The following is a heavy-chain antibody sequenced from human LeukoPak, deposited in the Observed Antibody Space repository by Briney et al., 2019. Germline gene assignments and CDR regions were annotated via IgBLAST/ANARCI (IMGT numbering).Heavy chain of an antibody. D-gene: IGHD3-16*02. CDR1: GFPFNRYV. CDR2: ISGSGGLI. J-gene: IGHJ3*02. V-gene: IGHV3-23*01. Sequence: GGSLRLSCAASGFPFNRYVMTWVRQAPGKGLEWVSNISGSGGLIYHADSVKGRFTVSRDNSKNTLYLQMNSLRAEDTAVYSCAKGYYEYIWGSYRSDAFDIWGQGTMVTVSS. CDR3: AKGYYEYIWGSYRSDAFDI.